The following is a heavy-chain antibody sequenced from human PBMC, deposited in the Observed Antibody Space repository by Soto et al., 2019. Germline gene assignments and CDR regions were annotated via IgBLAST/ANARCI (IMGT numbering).Heavy chain of an antibody. CDR3: ATNADYYDHPRSYFPIHYFDY. D-gene: IGHD3-22*01. Sequence: EVQLVESGGGLIQPGGSLRLSCGASGFTFSTYWMTWVRQAPGKGLEWVANIKKDGSEKYYADSVKGRFSISRDNSKNSLYLQMNSLRAEDTAVYYCATNADYYDHPRSYFPIHYFDYWGQGTLVTVSS. J-gene: IGHJ4*02. CDR1: GFTFSTYW. CDR2: IKKDGSEK. V-gene: IGHV3-7*01.